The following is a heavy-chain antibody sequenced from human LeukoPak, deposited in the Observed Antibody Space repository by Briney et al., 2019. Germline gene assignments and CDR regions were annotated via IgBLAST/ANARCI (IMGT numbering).Heavy chain of an antibody. D-gene: IGHD2-15*01. CDR3: ARDSHCSGGSCYYYGMDV. CDR2: ISSSSSYI. V-gene: IGHV3-21*01. CDR1: GFTFSSYS. Sequence: PGGSLRLSCAASGFTFSSYSMNWVRQAPGKGLEWVSSISSSSSYIYYADSVKGRFTISRDNAKNSLYLQMNSLRAEDTAVYYCARDSHCSGGSCYYYGMDVWGQGTTVTVSS. J-gene: IGHJ6*02.